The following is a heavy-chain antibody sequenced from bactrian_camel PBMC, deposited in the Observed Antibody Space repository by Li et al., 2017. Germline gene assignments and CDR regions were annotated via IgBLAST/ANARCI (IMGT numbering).Heavy chain of an antibody. CDR1: GGTPTNIC. V-gene: IGHV3S53*01. J-gene: IGHJ4*01. Sequence: HVQLVESGGGSVQAGGSLRLSCSVSGGTPTNICMGWFRQPPGKEREGVAALRGDGKTSYHSSVEGRFTISKDHNELYLQMNSLKPEDTAVYRCATYSSGATMFIYWGQGTQVTVS. D-gene: IGHD4*01. CDR3: ATYSSGATMFIY. CDR2: LRGDGKT.